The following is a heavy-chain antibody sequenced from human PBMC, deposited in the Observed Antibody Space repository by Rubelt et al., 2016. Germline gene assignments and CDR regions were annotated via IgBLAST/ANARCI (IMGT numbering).Heavy chain of an antibody. CDR3: AAESLYSSGFVP. CDR1: GGSISSYY. J-gene: IGHJ5*02. D-gene: IGHD6-19*01. CDR2: IYHSGST. V-gene: IGHV4-59*04. Sequence: QVQLQESGPGLVKPSETLSLTCTVSGGSISSYYWSWIRQPPGKGLEWIGSIYHSGSTYYNPSLKSRVTISVDKSKNQFSLKLSSVTAADTAVYYCAAESLYSSGFVPWGQGTLVTVSS.